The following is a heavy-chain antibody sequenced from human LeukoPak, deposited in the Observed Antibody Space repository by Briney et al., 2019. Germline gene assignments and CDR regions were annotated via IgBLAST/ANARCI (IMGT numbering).Heavy chain of an antibody. CDR2: INPNSGGA. CDR3: AKSTNWGSISDGFDI. Sequence: ASVKVSFKASGYSFIGYYIHWMRQAPGQGLEWMGWINPNSGGANYAQKFQGRVTMTRDTSISTVYMGLTRLRSDDTAMYYCAKSTNWGSISDGFDIWGQGTMVTVAS. CDR1: GYSFIGYY. V-gene: IGHV1-2*02. J-gene: IGHJ3*02. D-gene: IGHD7-27*01.